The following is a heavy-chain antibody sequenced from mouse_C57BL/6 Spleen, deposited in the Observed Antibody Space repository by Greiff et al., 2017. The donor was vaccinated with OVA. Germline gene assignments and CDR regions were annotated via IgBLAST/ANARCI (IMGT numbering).Heavy chain of an antibody. D-gene: IGHD3-2*02. CDR3: ASSTAQATLWFAY. Sequence: QVQLQQSGPGLVAPSQSLSITCTVSGFSLTSYAISWVRQPPGKGLEWLGVIWTGGGTNYNSALKSRLSISKDNSKSQVFLKMNSLQTDDTARYYCASSTAQATLWFAYWGQGTLVTVSA. J-gene: IGHJ3*01. CDR2: IWTGGGT. V-gene: IGHV2-9-1*01. CDR1: GFSLTSYA.